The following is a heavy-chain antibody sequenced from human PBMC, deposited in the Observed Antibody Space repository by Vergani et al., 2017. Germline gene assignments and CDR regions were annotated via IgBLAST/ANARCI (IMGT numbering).Heavy chain of an antibody. CDR1: GGTFSSYA. CDR2: IIPIFGTA. Sequence: QVQLVQSGAEVKKPGSSVKVSCKASGGTFSSYAISWVRQAPGQGLEWMGGIIPIFGTANYAQKFQGRVTITADESTSTAYMELSSLRSEETAVYYCARDTQLGSGGWYFDLWGRGTLVTVSS. CDR3: ARDTQLGSGGWYFDL. J-gene: IGHJ2*01. D-gene: IGHD7-27*01. V-gene: IGHV1-69*01.